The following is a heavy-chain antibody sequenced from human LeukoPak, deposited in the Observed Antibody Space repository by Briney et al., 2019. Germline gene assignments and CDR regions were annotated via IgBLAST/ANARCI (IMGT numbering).Heavy chain of an antibody. CDR2: IYSGGST. J-gene: IGHJ6*02. D-gene: IGHD6-19*01. Sequence: GGSLRLSCAASGFTVSSNYMSWVRQAPGKGLEWVSVIYSGGSTYYADSVKGRFTISRDNSRNTLYLQMNSLRAEDTAVYYCASETDSSGLAMDVWGQGTTVTVSS. CDR1: GFTVSSNY. CDR3: ASETDSSGLAMDV. V-gene: IGHV3-66*01.